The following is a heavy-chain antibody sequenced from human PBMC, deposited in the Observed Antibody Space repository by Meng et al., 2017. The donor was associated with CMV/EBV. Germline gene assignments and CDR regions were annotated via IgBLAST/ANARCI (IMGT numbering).Heavy chain of an antibody. CDR1: GGSISSSNW. Sequence: SGGSISSSNWWSWVRQPPGKGLEWIGEIYHSGSTNYNPSLKSRVTISVDKSKYQFSLKLSSVTAADTAVYYCASFIVVVPAAAAYFQHWGQGTLVTVSS. J-gene: IGHJ1*01. CDR2: IYHSGST. CDR3: ASFIVVVPAAAAYFQH. D-gene: IGHD2-2*01. V-gene: IGHV4-4*02.